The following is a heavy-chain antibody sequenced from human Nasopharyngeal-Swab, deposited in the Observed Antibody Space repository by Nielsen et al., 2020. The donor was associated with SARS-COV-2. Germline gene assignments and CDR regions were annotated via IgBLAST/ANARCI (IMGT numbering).Heavy chain of an antibody. J-gene: IGHJ4*02. CDR1: GFTFSSYW. Sequence: GESLKISCAASGFTFSSYWMSWVRQAPGKGLEWVAVISYDGSNKYYADSVKGRFTISRDNSKNTLYLQMNSLRAEDTAVYYCAKQAGEYSSSSRVYFDYWGQGTLVTVSS. V-gene: IGHV3-30*18. CDR2: ISYDGSNK. CDR3: AKQAGEYSSSSRVYFDY. D-gene: IGHD6-6*01.